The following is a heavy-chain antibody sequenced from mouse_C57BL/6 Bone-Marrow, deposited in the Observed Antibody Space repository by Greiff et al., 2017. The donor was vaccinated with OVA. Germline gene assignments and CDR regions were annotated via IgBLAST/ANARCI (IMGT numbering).Heavy chain of an antibody. CDR1: GYTFTSYW. D-gene: IGHD4-1*02. V-gene: IGHV1-74*01. J-gene: IGHJ1*03. CDR3: AITVNWDWYFDV. Sequence: QVQLQQPGAELVKPGASVKVSCKASGYTFTSYWMHWVKQRPGQGLEWIGRIHPSDSDTNYNQKFKGKATLTVAKSSSTAYMQLSSLTSEDSAVYYCAITVNWDWYFDVWGTGTTVTVSS. CDR2: IHPSDSDT.